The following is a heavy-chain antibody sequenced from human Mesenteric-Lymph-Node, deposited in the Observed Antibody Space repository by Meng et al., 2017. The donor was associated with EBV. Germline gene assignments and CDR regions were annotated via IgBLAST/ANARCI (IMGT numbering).Heavy chain of an antibody. V-gene: IGHV4-34*01. Sequence: QMQLQQGGAGLLQPSETLFRTCGLYGGSLSGYYWNWIRQPPGKGLEWIGDINHGGSTSYNPSLKSRVTISVDTSKNEFSLKRTSVTAADTAVYYCARDRHFDPWGQGTLVTVSS. J-gene: IGHJ5*02. CDR1: GGSLSGYY. CDR2: INHGGST. CDR3: ARDRHFDP.